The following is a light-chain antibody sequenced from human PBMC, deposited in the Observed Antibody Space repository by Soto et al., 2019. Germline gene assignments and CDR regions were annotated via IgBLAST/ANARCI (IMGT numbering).Light chain of an antibody. V-gene: IGLV2-14*01. J-gene: IGLJ1*01. CDR3: SSYTTSSTLLYV. CDR2: DVS. Sequence: QSVLTQPASVSASPGQSITISCTGTSSDVGTYNSVSWYQQHPGKVPKLLIYDVSNRPSGVSNRFCGSKSGNTASLTISGLQAENEADYYCSSYTTSSTLLYVFGTGTKVTVL. CDR1: SSDVGTYNS.